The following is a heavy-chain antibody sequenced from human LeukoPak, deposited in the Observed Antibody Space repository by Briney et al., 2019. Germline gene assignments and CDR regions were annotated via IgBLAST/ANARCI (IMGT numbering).Heavy chain of an antibody. CDR1: GVSIISSVSVTTTMFY. J-gene: IGHJ5*02. Sequence: SETLSLTCTVSGVSIISSVSVTTTMFYWAWVRQPPGKGLEWIGDISYSGNNYYNPSLESRVTISVDTSNNQFSLRLSSVTAADTAIYYCAREPSVTTVSTGSWGQGTLVIVSS. V-gene: IGHV4-39*07. D-gene: IGHD4-17*01. CDR2: ISYSGNN. CDR3: AREPSVTTVSTGS.